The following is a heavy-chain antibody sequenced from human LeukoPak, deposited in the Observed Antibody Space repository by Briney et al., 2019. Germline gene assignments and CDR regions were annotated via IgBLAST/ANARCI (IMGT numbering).Heavy chain of an antibody. J-gene: IGHJ4*02. D-gene: IGHD3-22*01. CDR2: ISGSSGII. CDR3: ARCRYYYDSSGYYTSEDFDY. Sequence: GGSLRLSCAASGFTFNTYTMNWVRQAPGKGLEWVSYISGSSGIIDYADSVRGRFTISRDNAKNSLYLQMNSLRAEDTAVYYCARCRYYYDSSGYYTSEDFDYWGQGTLVTVSS. CDR1: GFTFNTYT. V-gene: IGHV3-48*01.